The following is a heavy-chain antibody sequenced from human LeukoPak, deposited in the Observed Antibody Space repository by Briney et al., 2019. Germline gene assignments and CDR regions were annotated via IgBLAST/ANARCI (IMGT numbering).Heavy chain of an antibody. V-gene: IGHV3-30*02. D-gene: IGHD3-22*01. CDR3: AKDNGDSSGYSLLFDY. J-gene: IGHJ4*02. CDR1: GFTFSSYG. Sequence: GGSLRLSCAASGFTFSSYGKQWVRQAPGKGLEWVAFIRYDGSNKYYADSVKGRFTISRDNSKNTLYLQMNRLRAEDTAVYYCAKDNGDSSGYSLLFDYWGQGTLVTVSS. CDR2: IRYDGSNK.